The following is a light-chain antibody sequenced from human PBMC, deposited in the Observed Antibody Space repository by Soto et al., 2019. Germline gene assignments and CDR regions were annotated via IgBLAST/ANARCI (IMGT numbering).Light chain of an antibody. CDR3: GTWDSSLSAVV. Sequence: QSVLTHPPSVSAAPGQKVTISCSGSSSNIGNNYVSWFQQLPGTAPKLLIYDDTTRPSGLPDRFSGSKSGTSVTLAITGLQTGDEADYYCGTWDSSLSAVVFGGGTPLTVL. V-gene: IGLV1-51*01. CDR1: SSNIGNNY. J-gene: IGLJ3*02. CDR2: DDT.